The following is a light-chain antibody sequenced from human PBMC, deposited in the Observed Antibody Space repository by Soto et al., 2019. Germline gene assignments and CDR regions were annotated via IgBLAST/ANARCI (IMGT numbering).Light chain of an antibody. J-gene: IGKJ5*01. V-gene: IGKV3-20*01. Sequence: EIVLQQSQGTLSLSPGESSPLLCRASQSVSSNLAWYQQKPGQANRLLIYGASNRATGIPDRFSGSGSGTDFTLTISRLEPEEFAIYYCKFYGSSLITVGKGKRLAIK. CDR2: GAS. CDR1: QSVSSN. CDR3: KFYGSSLIT.